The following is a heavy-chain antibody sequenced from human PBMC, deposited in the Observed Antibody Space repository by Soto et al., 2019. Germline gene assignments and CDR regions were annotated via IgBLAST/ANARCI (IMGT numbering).Heavy chain of an antibody. V-gene: IGHV4-30-2*01. D-gene: IGHD3-10*01. CDR2: IYHGGNS. CDR3: AREFGYYFDY. CDR1: GGSISSGGYS. Sequence: LSLTCAVSGGSISSGGYSWSWIRQPPGKGLEWIGYIYHGGNSYYNPSLKSRVTISIDSSQNQFSLKLSSVTAADTAVYYCAREFGYYFDYWGQGTLVTVYS. J-gene: IGHJ4*02.